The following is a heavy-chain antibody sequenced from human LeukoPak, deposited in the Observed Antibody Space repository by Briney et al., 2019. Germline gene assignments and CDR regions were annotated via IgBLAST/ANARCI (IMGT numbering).Heavy chain of an antibody. J-gene: IGHJ4*02. CDR3: ARVTVGVRGLHFDN. D-gene: IGHD3-10*01. CDR1: GGSISSGRFY. Sequence: SETLSLTCTVSGGSISSGRFYWSWIRQPAGKGLEWIGRIFTSGSTNYNPSLKSRVSISVNTSKNQFSLKLTSVTAADTGVYYCARVTVGVRGLHFDNWGQGTLVTVSS. V-gene: IGHV4-61*02. CDR2: IFTSGST.